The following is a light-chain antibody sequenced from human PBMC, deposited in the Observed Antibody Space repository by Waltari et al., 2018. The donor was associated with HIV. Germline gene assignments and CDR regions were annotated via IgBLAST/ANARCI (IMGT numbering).Light chain of an antibody. Sequence: DIQMTQSPSSLSASVGDRVIITCQASHYIDNYLSWYQQKPGKAPKLLIYDASNLETGVSSRFSGSGYGTEFSFTISGLQPEDIATYYCQQYENLPYSFGQGTKLEI. V-gene: IGKV1-33*01. CDR1: HYIDNY. CDR3: QQYENLPYS. CDR2: DAS. J-gene: IGKJ2*03.